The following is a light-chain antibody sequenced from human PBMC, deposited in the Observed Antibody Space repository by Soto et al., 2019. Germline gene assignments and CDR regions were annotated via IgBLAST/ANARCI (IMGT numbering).Light chain of an antibody. CDR2: EVS. CDR1: SSDFGGFKY. V-gene: IGLV2-14*01. CDR3: SSYTVINTRV. Sequence: QSALTQPASVSGSPGQSITISCTGTSSDFGGFKYVSWYQQRPGKAPKLMIYEVSNRPSGISNRFSGSKSGNTASLTISGLQAEDEADYYCSSYTVINTRVFGGGTKVTVL. J-gene: IGLJ3*02.